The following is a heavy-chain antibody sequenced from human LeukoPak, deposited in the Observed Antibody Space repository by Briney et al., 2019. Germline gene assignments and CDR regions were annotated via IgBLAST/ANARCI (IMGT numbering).Heavy chain of an antibody. D-gene: IGHD1-26*01. Sequence: SQTLSLTCAVSGGSISSGGYSWSWIRQPPGKGLEWIGYIYHSGSTYYNPSLKSRVTISVDRSKNQFSLKLSSVTAADTAVYYCARDLFGSYPHWGQGTLVTVSS. J-gene: IGHJ1*01. CDR2: IYHSGST. CDR3: ARDLFGSYPH. CDR1: GGSISSGGYS. V-gene: IGHV4-30-2*01.